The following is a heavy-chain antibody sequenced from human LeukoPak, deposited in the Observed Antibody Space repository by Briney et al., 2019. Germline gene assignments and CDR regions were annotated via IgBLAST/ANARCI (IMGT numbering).Heavy chain of an antibody. Sequence: GASVKVSCKASGYTFTGYYMHWVRQAPGQGLEWMGWINPNSGGTNHAQKFQGRVTMTRDTSISTAYMELSRLRSDDTAVYYCARDRGAVAGTWFDYWGQGTLVTVSS. CDR1: GYTFTGYY. D-gene: IGHD6-19*01. CDR3: ARDRGAVAGTWFDY. J-gene: IGHJ4*02. CDR2: INPNSGGT. V-gene: IGHV1-2*02.